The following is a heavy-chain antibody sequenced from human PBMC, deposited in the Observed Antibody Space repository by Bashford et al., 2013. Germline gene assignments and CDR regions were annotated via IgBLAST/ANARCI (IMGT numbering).Heavy chain of an antibody. Sequence: GESLKISCKGSGYSFTTYWIGWVRQMPGKGLEWMGFIYTGDSDTRYSPSFQGQVTISADKSISTAYLQWSSLKASDTAMYYCARQGRDGYSLDYVGPGNPGHRLL. CDR3: ARQGRDGYSLDY. V-gene: IGHV5-51*01. CDR1: GYSFTTYW. D-gene: IGHD5-24*01. CDR2: IYTGDSDT. J-gene: IGHJ4*02.